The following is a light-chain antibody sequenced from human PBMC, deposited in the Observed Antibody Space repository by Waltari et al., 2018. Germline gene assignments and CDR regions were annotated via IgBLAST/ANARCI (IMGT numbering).Light chain of an antibody. Sequence: QSALTQPASVSGAPGQSTTTSCTATSPDLGTYMYYSWYQQHPGKAPKVVIYDVTERPSGVSNRFSGSKSGSTASLTISGLQTEDEAGYYCSSRTNSITWVFGGGTKVTVL. CDR1: SPDLGTYMY. CDR3: SSRTNSITWV. J-gene: IGLJ3*02. V-gene: IGLV2-14*03. CDR2: DVT.